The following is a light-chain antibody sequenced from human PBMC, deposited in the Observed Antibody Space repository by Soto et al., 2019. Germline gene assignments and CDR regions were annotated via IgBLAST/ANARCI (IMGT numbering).Light chain of an antibody. CDR1: QSISSH. CDR2: AAS. CDR3: QQSYSTPST. J-gene: IGKJ1*01. Sequence: DIQMTQSPSSLSASVGDRVTITCRASQSISSHLNWYQQKPGKAPKLLIYAASSLQSGVPSRFSGSGSGTDFTLTISSLKPADFATYYCQQSYSTPSTFGQGTKVEIK. V-gene: IGKV1-39*01.